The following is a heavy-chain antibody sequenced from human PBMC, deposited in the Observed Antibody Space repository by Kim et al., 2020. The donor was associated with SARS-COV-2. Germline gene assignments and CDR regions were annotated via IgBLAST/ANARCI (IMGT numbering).Heavy chain of an antibody. CDR2: ITTSSSYT. D-gene: IGHD6-6*01. CDR3: ASHGSSSNYCDS. J-gene: IGHJ4*01. Sequence: GGSLRLSCAASGFTFSDYHMSWIRQAPGKGLEWLSYITTSSSYTHYADSVKGRFTISRDNAKSSLYLQMNSLRAEDTAVYYCASHGSSSNYCDSWGHGTL. CDR1: GFTFSDYH. V-gene: IGHV3-11*03.